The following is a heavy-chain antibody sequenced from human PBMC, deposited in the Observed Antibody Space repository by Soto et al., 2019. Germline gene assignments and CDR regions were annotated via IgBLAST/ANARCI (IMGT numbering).Heavy chain of an antibody. Sequence: PSETLSLTCTVSGGSISSSTYYWGRIRQPPGKGLEWIGMIYYSGSAYYNPSLKSRVTISIDTSKNQFSLRLSSVTAADTAVYYCARHGVDYGDYASYYYYGMDVWGRGTTVTVSS. D-gene: IGHD4-17*01. CDR1: GGSISSSTYY. J-gene: IGHJ6*02. V-gene: IGHV4-39*01. CDR2: IYYSGSA. CDR3: ARHGVDYGDYASYYYYGMDV.